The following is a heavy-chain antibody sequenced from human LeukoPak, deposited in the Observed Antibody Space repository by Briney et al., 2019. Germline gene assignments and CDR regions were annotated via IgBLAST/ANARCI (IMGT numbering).Heavy chain of an antibody. D-gene: IGHD5-18*01. Sequence: AGSLRPSCAPSAFTFTNYEMNWVRPPPRKGLDWVSYISSSGSTIYYADSVKGRFTISRDNAKNSLYLQMNSLRAEDTAVYYCAQIYTYGSSQFDYWGQGTLVTVS. CDR2: ISSSGSTI. CDR3: AQIYTYGSSQFDY. CDR1: AFTFTNYE. J-gene: IGHJ4*02. V-gene: IGHV3-48*03.